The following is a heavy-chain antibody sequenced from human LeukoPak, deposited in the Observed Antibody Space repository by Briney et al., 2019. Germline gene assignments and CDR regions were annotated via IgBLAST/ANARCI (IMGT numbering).Heavy chain of an antibody. CDR3: ARDYCGGDCFPDS. D-gene: IGHD2-21*02. J-gene: IGHJ4*02. V-gene: IGHV1-2*06. CDR2: INPNSGDT. CDR1: GYTFTGYY. Sequence: ASVKVSCKTSGYTFTGYYVHWVWQAPGQGLEWMGRINPNSGDTNYAQKFQGRVTMTRDTSISTAYMELSRLRSDDTAVYYCARDYCGGDCFPDSWGQGTLVTVSS.